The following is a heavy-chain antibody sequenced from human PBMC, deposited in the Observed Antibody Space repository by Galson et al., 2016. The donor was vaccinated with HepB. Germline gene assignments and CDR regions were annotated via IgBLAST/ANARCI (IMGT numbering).Heavy chain of an antibody. D-gene: IGHD4-17*01. Sequence: SLRLSCAASGFTFSSYGMHWVRQAPGKGLEWVAVVSYDGSRQYYAYSVKGRFTISRDNSKSTLHLQMNSLRAEDTALYHCARSRAGGITATYFDLWGQGTLVTVSS. CDR1: GFTFSSYG. CDR3: ARSRAGGITATYFDL. V-gene: IGHV3-30*03. CDR2: VSYDGSRQ. J-gene: IGHJ4*02.